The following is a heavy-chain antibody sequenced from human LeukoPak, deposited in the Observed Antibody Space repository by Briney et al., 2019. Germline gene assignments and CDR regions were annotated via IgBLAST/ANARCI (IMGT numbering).Heavy chain of an antibody. CDR1: GGSFSGYY. V-gene: IGHV4-34*09. J-gene: IGHJ4*02. CDR3: ARDLAYYDSSGYFDY. CDR2: IYYSGST. D-gene: IGHD3-22*01. Sequence: SETLSLTCAVYGGSFSGYYWSWIRQPPGKGLEWIGYIYYSGSTYYNPSLKSRVTISVDTSKNQFSLKLSSVTAADTAVYYCARDLAYYDSSGYFDYWGQGTLVTVSS.